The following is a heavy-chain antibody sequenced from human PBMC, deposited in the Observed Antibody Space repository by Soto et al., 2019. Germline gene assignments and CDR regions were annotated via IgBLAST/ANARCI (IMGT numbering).Heavy chain of an antibody. V-gene: IGHV2-5*02. D-gene: IGHD1-7*01. CDR2: IYWDEDK. CDR3: AGWNYESGLDV. CDR1: GFSLNTNGMG. J-gene: IGHJ6*02. Sequence: QITLKESGPPLVRPTQTLTLTCSFSGFSLNTNGMGVGWIRQPPGKALEWLAFIYWDEDKRYSPSLKTRLTVTTDTSKNEVVLTPTNLAPFDTGTYYCAGWNYESGLDVWGQGTTVTVSS.